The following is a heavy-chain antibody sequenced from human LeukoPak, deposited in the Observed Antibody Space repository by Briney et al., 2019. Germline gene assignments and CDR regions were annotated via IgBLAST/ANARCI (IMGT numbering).Heavy chain of an antibody. Sequence: SETLSLTCSVSGGSISDYYWTWIRQPPENGLEWIAYIHSSGSANYNPSLKNRVIISIDTSRSQLTLKLSSVTAADTAMYYCARIEGDNSLEYWGQGTLVTVSS. D-gene: IGHD3-16*01. J-gene: IGHJ4*02. CDR1: GGSISDYY. CDR3: ARIEGDNSLEY. V-gene: IGHV4-59*01. CDR2: IHSSGSA.